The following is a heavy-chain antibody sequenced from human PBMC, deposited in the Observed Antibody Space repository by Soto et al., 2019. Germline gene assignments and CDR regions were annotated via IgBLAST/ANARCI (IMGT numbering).Heavy chain of an antibody. Sequence: ASVKVSCKASGYTFTSYGISWVRQAPGQGLEWMGWISAYNGNTNYAQKLQGRVTMTTDTSTSTAYMELRSLRSDDTAVYYCARGRILTDYYYYGMDVWGQGTKVTVSS. V-gene: IGHV1-18*01. CDR1: GYTFTSYG. CDR3: ARGRILTDYYYYGMDV. J-gene: IGHJ6*02. CDR2: ISAYNGNT. D-gene: IGHD3-9*01.